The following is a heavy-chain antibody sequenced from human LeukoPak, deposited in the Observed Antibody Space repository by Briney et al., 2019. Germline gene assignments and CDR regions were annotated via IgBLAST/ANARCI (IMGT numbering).Heavy chain of an antibody. D-gene: IGHD6-6*01. CDR1: GYTFTSYG. CDR3: ARTVVYSTSSPYYYGMDV. CDR2: ISAYNGNT. J-gene: IGHJ6*02. V-gene: IGHV1-18*01. Sequence: WASVKVSCKASGYTFTSYGISWVRQAPGQGLEWMGWISAYNGNTNYAQKLQGRVTMTTDTSTSTAYMELRSLRSDDTAVYYCARTVVYSTSSPYYYGMDVWGQGTTVTVSS.